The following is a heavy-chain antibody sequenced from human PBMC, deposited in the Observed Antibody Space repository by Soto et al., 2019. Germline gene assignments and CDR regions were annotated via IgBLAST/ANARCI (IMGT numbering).Heavy chain of an antibody. CDR1: GGSISSGGYY. Sequence: SETLSLTCTVSGGSISSGGYYWSWIRQHPGKGLEWIGYIYYSGSTYYNPSLKSRVTISVDTSKNQFSLKLSSVTAADTAVYCCARAVAAAGPDYYGMDVWGQGTTVTVSS. J-gene: IGHJ6*02. CDR3: ARAVAAAGPDYYGMDV. D-gene: IGHD6-13*01. V-gene: IGHV4-31*03. CDR2: IYYSGST.